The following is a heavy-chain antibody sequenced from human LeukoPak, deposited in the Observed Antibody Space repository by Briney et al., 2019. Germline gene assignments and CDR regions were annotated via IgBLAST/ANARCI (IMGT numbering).Heavy chain of an antibody. D-gene: IGHD4-17*01. CDR2: ISSSSSSYI. V-gene: IGHV3-21*01. J-gene: IGHJ4*02. CDR1: GFTFGSYA. Sequence: GGSLRLSCAASGFTFGSYAMSWVRQAPGKGLEWVSAISSSSSSYIYYADSVKGRFTISRDNAKNSLYLQMNSLRAEDTAVYYCARAAPYGDPDYWGQGTLVTVSS. CDR3: ARAAPYGDPDY.